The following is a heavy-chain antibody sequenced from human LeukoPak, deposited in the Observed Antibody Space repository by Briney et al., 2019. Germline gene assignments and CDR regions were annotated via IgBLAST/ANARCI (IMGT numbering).Heavy chain of an antibody. CDR1: GGSTSSYY. V-gene: IGHV4-59*01. Sequence: SETLSLTRIVSGGSTSSYYWSWIRQPPGKRLEWIGYIYDSGSTNYNPSLESRVTISVDTSKNQFSLKLSSVTAADTAVYYCATGVGVRVPFDLWGRGTLVIVSS. J-gene: IGHJ2*01. CDR3: ATGVGVRVPFDL. D-gene: IGHD1-26*01. CDR2: IYDSGST.